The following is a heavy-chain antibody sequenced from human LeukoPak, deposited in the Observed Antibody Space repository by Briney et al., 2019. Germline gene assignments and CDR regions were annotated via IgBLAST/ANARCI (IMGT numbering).Heavy chain of an antibody. V-gene: IGHV3-23*01. D-gene: IGHD3-10*01. CDR2: VSGSGERT. J-gene: IGHJ6*03. Sequence: GGSLRLSCAASGFTFSDYAMSWVRQGPGKGLEWVAAVSGSGERTYYADSVKGRFIISRETSNNTVSLQMHSLRAEDTAVYYCARHALGSSFYYYIDVWAPGTTVIVSS. CDR1: GFTFSDYA. CDR3: ARHALGSSFYYYIDV.